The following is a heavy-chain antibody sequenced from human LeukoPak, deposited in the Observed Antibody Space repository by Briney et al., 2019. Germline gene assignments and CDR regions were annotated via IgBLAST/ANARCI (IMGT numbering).Heavy chain of an antibody. CDR1: GGSISSYY. Sequence: SETLSLTCTVSGGSISSYYWSWIRQPPGKGLEWIGYIYYSGSTNYNPSLKSRVTISVDTSKNQFSLKLSSVTAADTAVYYCARDAGRYSGYEEHAFDIWGQGTMVTVSS. J-gene: IGHJ3*02. V-gene: IGHV4-59*01. CDR3: ARDAGRYSGYEEHAFDI. CDR2: IYYSGST. D-gene: IGHD5-12*01.